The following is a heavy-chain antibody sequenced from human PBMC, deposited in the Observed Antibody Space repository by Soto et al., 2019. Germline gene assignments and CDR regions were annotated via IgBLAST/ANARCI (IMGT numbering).Heavy chain of an antibody. CDR2: ISAYNGNT. CDR3: ARDCSVITMVRGVINTYYYYYMDV. Sequence: ASVKVSCKASGYTFTSYGISWVRQAPGQGLEWMGWISAYNGNTNYAQKLQGRVTMTTDTSTSTAYMELRSLRSDDTAVYYCARDCSVITMVRGVINTYYYYYMDVWGKGTTVTVSS. CDR1: GYTFTSYG. D-gene: IGHD3-10*01. V-gene: IGHV1-18*01. J-gene: IGHJ6*03.